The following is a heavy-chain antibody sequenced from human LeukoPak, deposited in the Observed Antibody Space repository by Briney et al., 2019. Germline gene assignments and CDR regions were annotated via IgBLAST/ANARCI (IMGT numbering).Heavy chain of an antibody. V-gene: IGHV3-23*01. Sequence: PGGSLRLSCAASGFTFSSYAMSWVRQAPGKGLEWVSAISGSGGSTYYADSVKGRFTISRDNSKNTLYLQMNSPRAEDTAVYYCANFGLWSGYPPQCFQHWGQGTLVTVSS. CDR2: ISGSGGST. CDR3: ANFGLWSGYPPQCFQH. J-gene: IGHJ1*01. D-gene: IGHD3-3*01. CDR1: GFTFSSYA.